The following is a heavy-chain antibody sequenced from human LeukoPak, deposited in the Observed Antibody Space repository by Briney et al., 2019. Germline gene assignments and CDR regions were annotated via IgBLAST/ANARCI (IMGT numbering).Heavy chain of an antibody. V-gene: IGHV4-34*01. CDR3: ARVEDGGNSSGIQH. CDR2: INHSGST. CDR1: GGSFSGYY. D-gene: IGHD4-23*01. J-gene: IGHJ1*01. Sequence: SETLSLTCAVYGGSFSGYYWSWIRLPPGKGLEWIGEINHSGSTNYNPSLKSRVTISVDTSKNQFSLKLSSVTAADTAVYYCARVEDGGNSSGIQHWGQGTLVTVSS.